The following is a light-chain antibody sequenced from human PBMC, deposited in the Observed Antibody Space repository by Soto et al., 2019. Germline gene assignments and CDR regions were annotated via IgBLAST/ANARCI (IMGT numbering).Light chain of an antibody. J-gene: IGLJ2*01. CDR1: SSNIGNNY. CDR2: DTN. Sequence: QSVLTQPPSVSAAPGQKVTISCSGSSSNIGNNYVPWYQHLPGTAPKLLIYDTNQRPSGIPDRFSGSKSGTSATLGITGLQTGDEADYYCGTWDGSLSTGVVFGGGTKLTVL. CDR3: GTWDGSLSTGVV. V-gene: IGLV1-51*01.